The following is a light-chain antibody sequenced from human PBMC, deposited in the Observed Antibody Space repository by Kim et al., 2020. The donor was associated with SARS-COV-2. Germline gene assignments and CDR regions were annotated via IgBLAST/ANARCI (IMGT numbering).Light chain of an antibody. CDR3: QHYNSPMYT. CDR2: ATS. V-gene: IGKV1-5*03. Sequence: GDRVTTTCRASQSISTYLAWYQQKPGKAPKVLISATSTLESGVPSRFSGSGSGTEFTLTINSLQPDDFATYYCQHYNSPMYTFGQGTKLEI. J-gene: IGKJ2*01. CDR1: QSISTY.